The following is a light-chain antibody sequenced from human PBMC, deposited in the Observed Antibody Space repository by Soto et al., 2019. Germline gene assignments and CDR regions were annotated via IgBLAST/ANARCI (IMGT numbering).Light chain of an antibody. V-gene: IGLV2-14*01. CDR3: SSFTSINTWV. J-gene: IGLJ3*02. CDR1: SSDVGGYNY. Sequence: QSVLTQPASVSGSPGQSITISCTGTSSDVGGYNYVSWYQQHPGKAPKLTIYEVSNRPSGVSNRFSGSKSGNTASLTISGLQTEDEADYYCSSFTSINTWVFGGGTKVTVL. CDR2: EVS.